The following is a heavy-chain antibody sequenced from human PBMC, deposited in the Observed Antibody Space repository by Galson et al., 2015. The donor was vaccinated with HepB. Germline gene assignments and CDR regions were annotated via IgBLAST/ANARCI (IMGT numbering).Heavy chain of an antibody. CDR2: ISSAGSNK. V-gene: IGHV3-30-3*01. J-gene: IGHJ4*02. CDR1: A. D-gene: IGHD3-3*01. CDR3: ARESFGVVNLDY. Sequence: AIHWVRQAPGKGLEWVAVISSAGSNKYYADSVKGRFTISRDNSKNTLYLQMNSLRPEDTAVYSCARESFGVVNLDYWGQGTLVTVSS.